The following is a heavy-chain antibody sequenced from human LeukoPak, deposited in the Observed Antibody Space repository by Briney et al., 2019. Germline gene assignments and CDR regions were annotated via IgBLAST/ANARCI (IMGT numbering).Heavy chain of an antibody. CDR2: ISSSSSTI. CDR1: GFTFSDHS. D-gene: IGHD6-19*01. J-gene: IGHJ4*02. Sequence: GGSLRLSCAASGFTFSDHSMNWVRQAPGKGLEWVSYISSSSSTIYYADSVKGRFTISRDNAKNSLYLQMNSLRDEDTAVYYCARDLYSSGWFFFDFWGQGTLVTVSS. CDR3: ARDLYSSGWFFFDF. V-gene: IGHV3-48*02.